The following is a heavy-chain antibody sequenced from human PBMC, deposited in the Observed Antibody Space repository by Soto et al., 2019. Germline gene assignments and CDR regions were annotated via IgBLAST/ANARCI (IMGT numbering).Heavy chain of an antibody. CDR1: SGSMSSHH. D-gene: IGHD1-20*01. CDR3: ARGLTAFHP. Sequence: SETLSLTCAVSSGSMSSHHWSWIRQPPGKGLEWIGFVSYTGNTKYNPSLKSRLTISVDTSKSQFSLRLRSVTAADTAVYYCARGLTAFHPWGQGTLVTVYS. CDR2: VSYTGNT. J-gene: IGHJ5*02. V-gene: IGHV4-59*11.